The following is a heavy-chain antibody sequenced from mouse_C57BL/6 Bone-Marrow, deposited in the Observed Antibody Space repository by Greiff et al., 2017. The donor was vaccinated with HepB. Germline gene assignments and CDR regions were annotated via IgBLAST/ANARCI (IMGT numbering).Heavy chain of an antibody. CDR1: GFNIKNTY. Sequence: EVQLQQSVAELVRPGASVKLSCTASGFNIKNTYMHWVKQRPEQGLEWIGRIDPANGNTKYAPKFQGKATITADTSSNTAYLQLSSLTSEDTAIYYCARYSITTVVGYRGYYAMDYWGQGTSVTVSS. J-gene: IGHJ4*01. V-gene: IGHV14-3*01. CDR3: ARYSITTVVGYRGYYAMDY. D-gene: IGHD1-1*01. CDR2: IDPANGNT.